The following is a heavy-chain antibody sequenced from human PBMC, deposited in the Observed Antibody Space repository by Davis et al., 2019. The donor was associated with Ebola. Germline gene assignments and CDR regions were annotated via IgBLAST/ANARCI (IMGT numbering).Heavy chain of an antibody. CDR2: INHSGST. Sequence: MPSETLSLTCAVSGGSFSGYYWSWTRQPPGKGLEWFGEINHSGSTNYNPSLKSRVTISVDTSKNQFSLKLSSVTAADTAVYYCARARREITMVRGVPTGYYGMDVWGQGTTVTVSS. CDR1: GGSFSGYY. J-gene: IGHJ6*02. D-gene: IGHD3-10*01. V-gene: IGHV4-34*01. CDR3: ARARREITMVRGVPTGYYGMDV.